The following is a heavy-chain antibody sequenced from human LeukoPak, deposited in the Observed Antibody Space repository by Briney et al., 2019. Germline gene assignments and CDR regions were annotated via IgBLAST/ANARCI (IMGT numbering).Heavy chain of an antibody. CDR2: IYSGGST. CDR1: GFTVSSNY. V-gene: IGHV3-66*01. D-gene: IGHD3-10*01. CDR3: ARGYGSGSYYTPAGFDY. Sequence: GGSLRLSCAASGFTVSSNYMSWVRQAPGKGLEWVSVIYSGGSTYYADSVKGRFTISRDNSKNTLYLQMNSLRAEDTAVYYCARGYGSGSYYTPAGFDYWGQGTLVTVSS. J-gene: IGHJ4*02.